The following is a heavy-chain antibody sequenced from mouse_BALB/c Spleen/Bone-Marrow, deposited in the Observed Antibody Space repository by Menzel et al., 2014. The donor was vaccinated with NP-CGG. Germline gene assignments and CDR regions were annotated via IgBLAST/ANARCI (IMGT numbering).Heavy chain of an antibody. V-gene: IGHV1-54*01. Sequence: VKLMESGAELVRPGTSVKVSCKASVYVFTNHLIEWIKQRPGQGLEWIGVINPGSGGTNYNEKFKGKATLTADRSSSTAYMQLTSLTSDDSAVYFCARDSSGYAWFAYWGQGTLVTVST. CDR2: INPGSGGT. J-gene: IGHJ3*01. CDR1: VYVFTNHL. D-gene: IGHD3-2*01. CDR3: ARDSSGYAWFAY.